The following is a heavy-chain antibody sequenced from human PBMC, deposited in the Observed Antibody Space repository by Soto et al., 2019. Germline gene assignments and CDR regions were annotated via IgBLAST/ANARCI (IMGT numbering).Heavy chain of an antibody. CDR3: ARRALPQCINGVCYKDGFWDY. D-gene: IGHD2-8*01. V-gene: IGHV4-31*03. Sequence: SWTLSLTCTVSSGTVSSGGYYWSWIRQHPGTGLEWIGYIYYSGTTYFNPSLKSRASISLDTSKNEFSLKLTSVTAADTAVYYCARRALPQCINGVCYKDGFWDYWGQGALVTGSS. J-gene: IGHJ4*02. CDR1: SGTVSSGGYY. CDR2: IYYSGTT.